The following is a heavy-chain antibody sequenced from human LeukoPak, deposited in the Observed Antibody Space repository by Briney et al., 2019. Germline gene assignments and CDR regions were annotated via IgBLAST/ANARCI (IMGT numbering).Heavy chain of an antibody. D-gene: IGHD3-10*01. CDR1: GGSISSGGYC. J-gene: IGHJ4*02. CDR2: IYYSGSA. Sequence: PSETLSLTCTVSGGSISSGGYCWSWIRQHPGKGLEWIGYIYYSGSAYYNPSLKSRVTLSVDTSENQFSLKLSSVTAADTAVYYCARVNYGSATKEDYWGQGTLVTVSS. CDR3: ARVNYGSATKEDY. V-gene: IGHV4-31*03.